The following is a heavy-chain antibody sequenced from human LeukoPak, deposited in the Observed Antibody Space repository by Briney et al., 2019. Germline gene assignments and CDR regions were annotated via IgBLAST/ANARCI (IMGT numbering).Heavy chain of an antibody. V-gene: IGHV3-23*01. J-gene: IGHJ4*02. CDR2: ITGSGGGT. CDR3: AKDKAGSGTYYFSDS. CDR1: GFTFSDHY. Sequence: KTGGSLRLSCAASGFTFSDHYMDWVRQAPGKGLEWVSAITGSGGGTYYADSVKGRFTISRDNFKNTLHLQMNSLRADDTAVYYCAKDKAGSGTYYFSDSWGQGTLVTVSS. D-gene: IGHD3-10*01.